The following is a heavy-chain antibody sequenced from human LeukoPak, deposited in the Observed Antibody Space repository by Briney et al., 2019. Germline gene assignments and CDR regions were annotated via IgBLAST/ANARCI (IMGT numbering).Heavy chain of an antibody. V-gene: IGHV4-61*08. CDR2: IYYSGST. Sequence: SETLSLTCTVSGGSISSGDYYWSWIRQPPGKGLEWIGYIYYSGSTNYNPSLKSRVTISVDTSKNQFPLKLSSVTAADTAVYYCARHLAYCGGDCYPDYYYYGMDVWGQGTTVTVSS. J-gene: IGHJ6*02. CDR1: GGSISSGDYY. CDR3: ARHLAYCGGDCYPDYYYYGMDV. D-gene: IGHD2-21*02.